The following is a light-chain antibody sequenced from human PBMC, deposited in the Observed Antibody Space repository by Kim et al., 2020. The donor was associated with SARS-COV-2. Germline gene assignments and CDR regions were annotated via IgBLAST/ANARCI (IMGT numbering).Light chain of an antibody. CDR1: PSNIGSNF. CDR3: GTWDDSLNVVV. J-gene: IGLJ2*01. V-gene: IGLV1-47*01. CDR2: RTD. Sequence: GQMVTISCSGSPSNIGSNFVSWYQHRPGTAPKLLIYRTDQRPSGVPDRFSGSKSDTSASLAISGLRSEDEANYYCGTWDDSLNVVVFGGGTKLTVL.